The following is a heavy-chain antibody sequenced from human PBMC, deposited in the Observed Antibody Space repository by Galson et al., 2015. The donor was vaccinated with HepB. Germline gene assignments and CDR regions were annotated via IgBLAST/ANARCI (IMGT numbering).Heavy chain of an antibody. J-gene: IGHJ4*02. CDR1: GPRFSYYY. CDR3: AGSTGWYRVLDY. Sequence: SLRLSCAASGPRFSYYYMAWIRQAPGKGLEWISYIDSSGDAIYYADSVKGRFAISRDNAENSLYLQMNSLRAEDTAVYYCAGSTGWYRVLDYWGRGTLVTVSS. V-gene: IGHV3-11*01. CDR2: IDSSGDAI. D-gene: IGHD6-19*01.